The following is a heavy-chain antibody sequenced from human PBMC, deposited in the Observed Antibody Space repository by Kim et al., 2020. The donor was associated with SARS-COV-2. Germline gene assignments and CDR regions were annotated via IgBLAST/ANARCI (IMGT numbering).Heavy chain of an antibody. D-gene: IGHD1-26*01. CDR3: ARGPLGAASL. CDR2: SSP. Sequence: SSPTYADPVEGRFTISSHNAKNTLFLQMDSLRDDDTAVYYCARGPLGAASLWGQGTLVTVSS. V-gene: IGHV3-74*01. J-gene: IGHJ4*02.